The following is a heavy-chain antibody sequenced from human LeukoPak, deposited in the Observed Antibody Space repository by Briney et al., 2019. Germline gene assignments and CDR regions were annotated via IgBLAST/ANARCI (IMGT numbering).Heavy chain of an antibody. Sequence: GRSLRLSCAASGFRFSSYAMSWVRQAPGKGLERVSAISGSGVSTYYADSVKGRFTVSRDNSKNTLYLQMSSLRAEDTAVYYCAKDERNWNYNLASQTYDWGQGTLVTVSS. D-gene: IGHD1-7*01. V-gene: IGHV3-23*01. CDR1: GFRFSSYA. CDR2: ISGSGVST. J-gene: IGHJ4*02. CDR3: AKDERNWNYNLASQTYD.